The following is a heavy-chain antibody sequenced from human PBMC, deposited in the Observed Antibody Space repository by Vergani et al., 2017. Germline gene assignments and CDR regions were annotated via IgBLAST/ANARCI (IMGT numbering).Heavy chain of an antibody. J-gene: IGHJ4*02. D-gene: IGHD2-21*02. V-gene: IGHV3-23*01. CDR3: AKSGLNYCGGDCYFGY. CDR1: GFTFNHYA. CDR2: ISGSGGST. Sequence: EVQLLESGGDLVQPGGSLRLSCAASGFTFNHYAMNWVRQAPGKGLEWVSGISGSGGSTYYAGSVKGRFTISRDSSKNTLYLQMNSLSAGDTAVYYCAKSGLNYCGGDCYFGYWGQGTLVTVSS.